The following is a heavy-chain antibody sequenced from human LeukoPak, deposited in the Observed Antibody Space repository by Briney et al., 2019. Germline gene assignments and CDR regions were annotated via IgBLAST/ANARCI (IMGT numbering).Heavy chain of an antibody. J-gene: IGHJ4*02. D-gene: IGHD5-18*01. CDR3: ARVVDTAMDVYYFDY. CDR2: IYTSGST. Sequence: SETLSLTCTVSGGSISSYYWSWIRQPAGKGLEWIGRIYTSGSTNYNPSLKSRVTMSVDTSKNQFSLKLSSVTAADTAVYYCARVVDTAMDVYYFDYWGQGTLVTVSS. CDR1: GGSISSYY. V-gene: IGHV4-4*07.